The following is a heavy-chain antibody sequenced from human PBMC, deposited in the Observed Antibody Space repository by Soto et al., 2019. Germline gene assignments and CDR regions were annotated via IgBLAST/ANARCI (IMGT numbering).Heavy chain of an antibody. V-gene: IGHV4-31*03. CDR2: IYHSGST. CDR3: ARMSGTYYVPDY. J-gene: IGHJ4*02. CDR1: NASITSSGYY. D-gene: IGHD1-26*01. Sequence: QVQLQESGPRLVEASQTLSLTCTVSNASITSSGYYWSWVRQPPGKRLEWIGYIYHSGSTFYSPPLQSRLTMSVDTSKNQFSLTLRSVTAADTAVYHFARMSGTYYVPDYWGQGTLVTVSS.